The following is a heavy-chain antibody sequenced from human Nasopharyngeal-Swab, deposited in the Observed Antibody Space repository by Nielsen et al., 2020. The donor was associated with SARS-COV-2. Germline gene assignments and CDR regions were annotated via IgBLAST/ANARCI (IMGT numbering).Heavy chain of an antibody. J-gene: IGHJ6*02. CDR2: ISSSSSYI. Sequence: GGSLRLAWAASGFTFNNYNFNWVRQAPGKGLERVSTISSSSSYIYYADSVKGRFTISRDNAKNSLYLQMNSLRAEDTAVYYCARDGLDYDFWSAYFMDVWGQGTTVTVSS. CDR3: ARDGLDYDFWSAYFMDV. CDR1: GFTFNNYN. V-gene: IGHV3-21*01. D-gene: IGHD3-3*01.